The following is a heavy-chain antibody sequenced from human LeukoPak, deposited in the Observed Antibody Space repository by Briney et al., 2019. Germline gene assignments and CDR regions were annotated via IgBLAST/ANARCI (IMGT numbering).Heavy chain of an antibody. J-gene: IGHJ4*02. V-gene: IGHV4-34*01. CDR1: GGSISGYY. CDR3: ARRSVVITTTFDY. CDR2: IYHSGST. Sequence: PSETLSLTCTVSGGSISGYYWSWIRQPPGKGLEWIGEIYHSGSTNYNPSLKSRVTISVDKSKNQFSLKLSSVTAADTAVYYCARRSVVITTTFDYWGQGTLVTVSS. D-gene: IGHD3-22*01.